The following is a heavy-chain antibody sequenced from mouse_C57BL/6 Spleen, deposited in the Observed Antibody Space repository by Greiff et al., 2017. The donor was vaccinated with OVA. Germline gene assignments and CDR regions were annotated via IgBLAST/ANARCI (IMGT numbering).Heavy chain of an antibody. CDR3: TSDGSSVVATCYAMDY. V-gene: IGHV5-9-1*02. CDR2: ISSGGDYI. D-gene: IGHD1-1*01. Sequence: EVHLVESGEGLVKPGGSLKLSCAASGFTFSSYAMSWVRQTPEKRLEWVAYISSGGDYIYYADTVKGRFTISRDNARNTLYQQMSSLKSEDTAMYYCTSDGSSVVATCYAMDYWGQGTSVTVSS. J-gene: IGHJ4*01. CDR1: GFTFSSYA.